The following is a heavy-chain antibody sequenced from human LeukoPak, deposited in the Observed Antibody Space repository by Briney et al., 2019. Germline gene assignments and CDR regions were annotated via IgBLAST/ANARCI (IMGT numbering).Heavy chain of an antibody. CDR1: GYTLSDYY. CDR2: INSKSGGT. V-gene: IGHV1-2*02. J-gene: IGHJ4*02. D-gene: IGHD3-22*01. CDR3: ARLITMIADGFDY. Sequence: ASVKVPCKASGYTLSDYYMQWVRQAPGQGLEWMGWINSKSGGTNYAQKFQGRVTMTRDTSTNTAYMELRRLRSDDTAVYYCARLITMIADGFDYWGQGTLVTVSS.